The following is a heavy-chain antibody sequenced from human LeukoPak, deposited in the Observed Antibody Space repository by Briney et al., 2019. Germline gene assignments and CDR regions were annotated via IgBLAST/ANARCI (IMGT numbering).Heavy chain of an antibody. J-gene: IGHJ6*03. CDR3: ARVGMVYDFWSGPGTYYMDV. Sequence: PGGSLRLSCAASGFTFSSYSMNWVRQAPGKGLERVSSISSSSSYIYYADSVKGRFTISRDNAKNSLYLQMNSLRAEDTAVYYCARVGMVYDFWSGPGTYYMDVWGKGTTVTVSS. CDR1: GFTFSSYS. CDR2: ISSSSSYI. V-gene: IGHV3-21*01. D-gene: IGHD3-3*01.